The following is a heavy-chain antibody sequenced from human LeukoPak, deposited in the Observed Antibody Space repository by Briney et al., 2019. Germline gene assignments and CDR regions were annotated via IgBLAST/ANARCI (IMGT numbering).Heavy chain of an antibody. D-gene: IGHD4-11*01. Sequence: ASVKVSCKASGYTFTNFGVSWVRQAPGQGLEWMGWIIVYNGNTNYAEKVQGRVTMTADTSTRTAYMELRSLRSDDTAVYYCARAGGGAREDYKGEAFDIWGQGTKVTVSS. CDR2: IIVYNGNT. CDR3: ARAGGGAREDYKGEAFDI. CDR1: GYTFTNFG. J-gene: IGHJ3*02. V-gene: IGHV1-18*01.